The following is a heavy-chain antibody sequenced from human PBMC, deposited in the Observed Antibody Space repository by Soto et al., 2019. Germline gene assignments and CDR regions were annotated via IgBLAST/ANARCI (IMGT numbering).Heavy chain of an antibody. J-gene: IGHJ5*02. CDR2: IYHSGST. Sequence: QLQLQESGSGLVKPSQTLSLTCAVSGGSISSGGYSWSWIRQPPGKGLEWIGYIYHSGSTYYNPSLKSRVTISLHRSKNQLSLKLSSVTAADTAGYYCARAKGVLVPAAIWFEPWGQGTLVTVSS. CDR3: ARAKGVLVPAAIWFEP. D-gene: IGHD2-2*01. V-gene: IGHV4-30-2*01. CDR1: GGSISSGGYS.